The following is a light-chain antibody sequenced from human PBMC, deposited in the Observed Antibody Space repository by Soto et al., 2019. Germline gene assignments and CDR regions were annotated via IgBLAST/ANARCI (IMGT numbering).Light chain of an antibody. CDR3: QQYYSTPWT. CDR2: WSS. CDR1: QSLLYNLNSYNY. Sequence: DIVMTQSPDSLAVSLGERATINCKSSQSLLYNLNSYNYLAWYQQKPGQPPKLLIYWSSTRESGVPDRFSGIGSRTDFSLTISSLQAEDVAVYYCQQYYSTPWTFGQGTKVEI. J-gene: IGKJ1*01. V-gene: IGKV4-1*01.